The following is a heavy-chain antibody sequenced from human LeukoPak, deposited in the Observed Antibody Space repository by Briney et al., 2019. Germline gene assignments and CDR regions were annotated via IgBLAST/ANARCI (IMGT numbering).Heavy chain of an antibody. CDR2: IYYSGST. CDR1: GGSISSGDYY. CDR3: ARGGYCSGGSCRLLRWFDP. Sequence: SETLSLTCTASGGSISSGDYYWSWIRQPPGKGLEWIGYIYYSGSTYYNPSLKSRVTISVDTSKNQFSLKLSSVTAADTAVYYCARGGYCSGGSCRLLRWFDPWGQGTLVTVSS. J-gene: IGHJ5*02. V-gene: IGHV4-30-4*01. D-gene: IGHD2-15*01.